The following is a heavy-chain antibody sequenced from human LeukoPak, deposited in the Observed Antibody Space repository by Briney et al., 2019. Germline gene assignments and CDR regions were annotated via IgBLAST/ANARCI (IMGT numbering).Heavy chain of an antibody. CDR3: ASSIAVAGTGFDY. V-gene: IGHV4-59*01. D-gene: IGHD6-19*01. CDR2: IYHSGST. CDR1: GGSISSYY. J-gene: IGHJ4*02. Sequence: SETLSLTCTVSGGSISSYYWSWIRQPPGKGLDWIGYIYHSGSTNYNPSLKSRFTISLDTSKNQFSLKLSSVTAADTAVYYCASSIAVAGTGFDYWGQGTLVTVSS.